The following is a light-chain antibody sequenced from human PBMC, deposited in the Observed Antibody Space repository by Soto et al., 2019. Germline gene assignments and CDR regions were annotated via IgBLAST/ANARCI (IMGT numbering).Light chain of an antibody. CDR1: SSNIGNNG. V-gene: IGLV1-36*01. CDR3: AAWDDSLNGPV. J-gene: IGLJ2*01. CDR2: YDD. Sequence: VVTQPPSVSEAPRQRVTISCSGSSSNIGNNGVNWYQQLPGKAPKLLIYYDDLLPSGVSDRFSGSKPGTSASLAISGLQSEDEADYYCAAWDDSLNGPVFGGGTKVTVL.